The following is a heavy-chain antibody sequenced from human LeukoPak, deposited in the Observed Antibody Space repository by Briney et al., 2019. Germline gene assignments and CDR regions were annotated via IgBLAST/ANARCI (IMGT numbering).Heavy chain of an antibody. V-gene: IGHV1-2*02. Sequence: GASVKVSCKASGYTFTGYYMHWVRQAPGQGLEWMGWINPNSGGTNYAQKFQGRVTMTRDTSISTAYMELSRLRSDDTAVYYCARWEAVAGTNYFDYWGQGTLVTVSS. CDR2: INPNSGGT. D-gene: IGHD6-19*01. J-gene: IGHJ4*02. CDR3: ARWEAVAGTNYFDY. CDR1: GYTFTGYY.